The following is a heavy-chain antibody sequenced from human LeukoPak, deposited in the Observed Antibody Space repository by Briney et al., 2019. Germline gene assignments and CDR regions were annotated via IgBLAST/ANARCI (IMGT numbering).Heavy chain of an antibody. CDR1: GDSTTNTSFF. V-gene: IGHV4-39*01. J-gene: IGHJ4*02. CDR2: VYYNGVT. D-gene: IGHD3-3*01. CDR3: GRRSKVFGVIDY. Sequence: SETLSLTFTGSGDSTTNTSFFWGWIRQSPGKGLEWIGSVYYNGVTSYNPSLKRRVTISVDTSKNQYSLQVTSVTAADSAVYYCGRRSKVFGVIDYWGQGTLVTVSS.